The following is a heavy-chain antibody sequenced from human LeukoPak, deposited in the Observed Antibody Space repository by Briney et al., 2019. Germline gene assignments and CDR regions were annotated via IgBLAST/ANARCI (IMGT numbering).Heavy chain of an antibody. CDR3: TTANGIAAAFYFDY. J-gene: IGHJ4*02. CDR1: GFTYTNAW. V-gene: IGHV3-15*01. Sequence: GGSLRLSCATSGFTYTNAWMSWIRQAPGKGLEWVGLIKSNADGGTTDYAAPVKGRFTISRDDSKTTLYLQMNTLKSEDTALYYCTTANGIAAAFYFDYWGQGTLVTVSS. D-gene: IGHD6-13*01. CDR2: IKSNADGGTT.